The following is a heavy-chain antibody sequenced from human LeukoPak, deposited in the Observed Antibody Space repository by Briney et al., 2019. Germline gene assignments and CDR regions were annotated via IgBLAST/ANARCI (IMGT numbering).Heavy chain of an antibody. CDR2: IYYSGST. D-gene: IGHD6-13*01. Sequence: PSETLSLTCTVSGGSISSYYWSWIRQPPGKGLEWIEYIYYSGSTNYNPSLKSRVTISVDTSKNQFSLKLSSVTAADTAVYYCARYSSSPEGNWFDPWGQGTLVTVSS. J-gene: IGHJ5*02. CDR3: ARYSSSPEGNWFDP. V-gene: IGHV4-59*08. CDR1: GGSISSYY.